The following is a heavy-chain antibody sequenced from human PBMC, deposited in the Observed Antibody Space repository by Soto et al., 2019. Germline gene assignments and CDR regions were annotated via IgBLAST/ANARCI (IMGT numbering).Heavy chain of an antibody. CDR1: GGSFSGYY. V-gene: IGHV4-34*01. Sequence: SETLSLTCAVYGGSFSGYYWSWIRQPPGKGLEWIGEINHSGSTNYNPSLKSRVTISVDTSKNQFSLKLSSVTAADTAVYYCARRATLHWFDPWGQGTLVTVSS. CDR2: INHSGST. CDR3: ARRATLHWFDP. J-gene: IGHJ5*02. D-gene: IGHD1-26*01.